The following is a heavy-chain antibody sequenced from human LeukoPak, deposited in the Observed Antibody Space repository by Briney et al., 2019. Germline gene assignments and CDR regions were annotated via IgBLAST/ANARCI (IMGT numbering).Heavy chain of an antibody. Sequence: TSETLSLTCTVSGGSISSSSYYWGWIRQPPGKGLEWIGSIYYSGSTYYNPSLKSRVTISVDTSKNQFSLKLSSVTAADTAVYYCARGDSPIWGSYRFLFDYWGQGTLVTVSS. D-gene: IGHD3-16*02. J-gene: IGHJ4*02. CDR3: ARGDSPIWGSYRFLFDY. CDR1: GGSISSSSYY. V-gene: IGHV4-39*07. CDR2: IYYSGST.